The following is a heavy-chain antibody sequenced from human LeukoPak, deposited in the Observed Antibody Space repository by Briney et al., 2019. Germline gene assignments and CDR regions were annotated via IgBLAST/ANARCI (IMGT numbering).Heavy chain of an antibody. J-gene: IGHJ4*02. CDR3: ARGYYDYVWGSYRLNYFDY. CDR1: GYTFTGYY. CDR2: INPNSGGT. V-gene: IGHV1-2*02. Sequence: ASVKVSCKASGYTFTGYYMHWVRQAPGQGLEWMGWINPNSGGTNYAQKFRGRVTMTRDTSISTAYMELSRLRSDDTAVYYCARGYYDYVWGSYRLNYFDYWGQGTLVTVSS. D-gene: IGHD3-16*02.